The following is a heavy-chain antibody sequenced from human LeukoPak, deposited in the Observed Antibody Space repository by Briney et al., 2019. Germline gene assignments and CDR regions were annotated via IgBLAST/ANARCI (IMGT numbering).Heavy chain of an antibody. V-gene: IGHV3-30-3*01. CDR1: GFTFCGYA. J-gene: IGHJ4*02. CDR2: ISYDGSNE. Sequence: GRSPTLSCAASGFTFCGYAMHWVRQAPAKGLEWVAVISYDGSNEYYADSVKCRFTISRDNSKNTLYLQMNTLSGEDTAVYYCVRVGYYASGPFSYFDYWGQGPLVTVSS. D-gene: IGHD3-10*01. CDR3: VRVGYYASGPFSYFDY.